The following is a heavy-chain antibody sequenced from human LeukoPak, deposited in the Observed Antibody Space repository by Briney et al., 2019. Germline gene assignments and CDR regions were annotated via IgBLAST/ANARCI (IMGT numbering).Heavy chain of an antibody. J-gene: IGHJ4*02. V-gene: IGHV3-23*01. D-gene: IGHD3-10*01. CDR2: ISGGGGTT. CDR3: AKASTFGELNRPFDY. Sequence: GGSLRLSCEASGFTFSSDAMSWVRQAPGKGLEWVSVISGGGGTTYYSDSVKGRFTISRDNSKNTLYLQMNSLRAEDTAVYYCAKASTFGELNRPFDYWGQGTLVTVSS. CDR1: GFTFSSDA.